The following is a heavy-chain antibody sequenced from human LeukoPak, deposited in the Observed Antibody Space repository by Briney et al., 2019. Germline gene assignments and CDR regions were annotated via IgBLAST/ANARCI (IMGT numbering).Heavy chain of an antibody. CDR3: AHSAPNSSCYYYRY. V-gene: IGHV2-5*02. D-gene: IGHD3-22*01. CDR1: GFSLSTRGVG. Sequence: ESGPTLVKPTQTLRMTCTFPGFSLSTRGVGVGWVLQPPGKALEWRALIYWVDAKRCSPLLKSGLQITLAAAKHPVGLAMPNMDPLDTPTYYCAHSAPNSSCYYYRYWGQGTLVTVSP. CDR2: IYWVDAK. J-gene: IGHJ4*02.